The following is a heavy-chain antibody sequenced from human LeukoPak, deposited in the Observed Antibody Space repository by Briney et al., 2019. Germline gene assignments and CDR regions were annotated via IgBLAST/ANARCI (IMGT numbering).Heavy chain of an antibody. V-gene: IGHV1-8*01. CDR2: MNPNSGNT. Sequence: GASVKVSCKASGYTFTSYDINWVRQATGQGLEWMGWMNPNSGNTGYAQKFQGRVTMTRNTSISTAYMELSSLRSEDTAVYYCARGLFRYCSSTSCYPPTVSYYYYMDVWGKGTTVTISS. J-gene: IGHJ6*03. D-gene: IGHD2-2*01. CDR1: GYTFTSYD. CDR3: ARGLFRYCSSTSCYPPTVSYYYYMDV.